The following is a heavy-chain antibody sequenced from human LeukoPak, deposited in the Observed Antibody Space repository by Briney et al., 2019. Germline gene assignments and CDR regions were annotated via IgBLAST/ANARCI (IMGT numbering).Heavy chain of an antibody. Sequence: GGSLRLSCAASGFTFSSYSMSWVRQAPGKGLEWVSYITSTSSTVYYADSVKGRFTVSKDNAKNSLYLQMNSLRDEDTAMFYCARVGDGYSVNYFDFWGQGTLVTVSS. V-gene: IGHV3-48*02. J-gene: IGHJ4*02. CDR3: ARVGDGYSVNYFDF. D-gene: IGHD5-24*01. CDR2: ITSTSSTV. CDR1: GFTFSSYS.